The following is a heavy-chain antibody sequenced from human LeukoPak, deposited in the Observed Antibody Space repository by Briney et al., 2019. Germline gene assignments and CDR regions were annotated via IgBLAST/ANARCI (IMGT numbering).Heavy chain of an antibody. J-gene: IGHJ4*02. CDR2: IYYSGST. D-gene: IGHD3-10*01. Sequence: PSETLSLTCTVSGGSISSSSYYWGWIRQPPGKGLEWIGSIYYSGSTYYSPSLKSRVTISVDTSKNQFSLKLSSVTAADTAVYYCASSSKPSIDYYGSGSADYWGQGTLVTVSS. CDR1: GGSISSSSYY. CDR3: ASSSKPSIDYYGSGSADY. V-gene: IGHV4-39*07.